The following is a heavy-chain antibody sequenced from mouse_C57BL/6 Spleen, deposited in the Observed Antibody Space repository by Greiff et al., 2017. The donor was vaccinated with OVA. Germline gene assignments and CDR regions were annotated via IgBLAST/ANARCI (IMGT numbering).Heavy chain of an antibody. J-gene: IGHJ3*01. V-gene: IGHV1-26*01. CDR1: GYTFTDYY. CDR3: ARWGLPFAY. D-gene: IGHD2-2*01. Sequence: EVQLQQSGPELVKPGASVKISCKASGYTFTDYYMNWVKQSHGKSLEWIGDINPNNGGTSYNQKFKGKATLTVDKSSSTAYMELRSLTSEDSAVYYCARWGLPFAYWGQGTLVTVSA. CDR2: INPNNGGT.